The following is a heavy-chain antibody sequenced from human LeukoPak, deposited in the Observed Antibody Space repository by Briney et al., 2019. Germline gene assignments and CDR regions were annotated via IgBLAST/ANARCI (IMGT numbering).Heavy chain of an antibody. CDR3: ARVVAAAWDYFDY. Sequence: PGGSLRLSCAASGFTVSSNYMSWVRQAPGKGLEWVSVIYSGGSTYYADSVKGRFTISRDNSKNTLYLQMNSLRAEDTAVYYCARVVAAAWDYFDYWGQGTLVTVSS. CDR1: GFTVSSNY. CDR2: IYSGGST. V-gene: IGHV3-53*01. J-gene: IGHJ4*02. D-gene: IGHD6-13*01.